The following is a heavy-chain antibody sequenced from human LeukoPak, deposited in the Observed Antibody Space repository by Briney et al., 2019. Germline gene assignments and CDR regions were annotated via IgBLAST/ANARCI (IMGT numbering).Heavy chain of an antibody. J-gene: IGHJ1*01. CDR2: IYYSGST. CDR1: GGSISSGGYY. CDR3: VSGSSGWLYFQH. D-gene: IGHD6-19*01. Sequence: ASQTLSLTCTVSGGSISSGGYYWSWIRQHPGKGLEWIGYIYYSGSTYYNPSLKSRVTISVDTSKNQFSLKLSSVTAADTAVYYCVSGSSGWLYFQHWGQGTLVTVSS. V-gene: IGHV4-31*03.